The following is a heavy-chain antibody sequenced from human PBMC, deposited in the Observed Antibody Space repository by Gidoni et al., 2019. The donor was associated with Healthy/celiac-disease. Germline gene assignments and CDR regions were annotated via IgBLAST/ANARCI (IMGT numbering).Heavy chain of an antibody. D-gene: IGHD1-26*01. CDR1: GFTFSSYG. V-gene: IGHV3-33*01. Sequence: QVQLVESGGGVVQPGRSLRLSCAASGFTFSSYGMHWVRQAPGKGLEWVAVIWYDGSNKYYADSVKGRFTISRENSKNTLYLQMNSLRAEDTAVYHCARVRGYSGSYELDYWGQGTLVTVSS. CDR2: IWYDGSNK. J-gene: IGHJ4*02. CDR3: ARVRGYSGSYELDY.